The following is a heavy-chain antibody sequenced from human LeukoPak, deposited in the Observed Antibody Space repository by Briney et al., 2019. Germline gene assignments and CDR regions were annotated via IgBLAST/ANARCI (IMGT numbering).Heavy chain of an antibody. CDR1: GFTFSSYW. D-gene: IGHD3-22*01. V-gene: IGHV3-30*18. CDR2: ISYDGSNK. CDR3: AKANYYDSSGYFYPDIDY. J-gene: IGHJ4*02. Sequence: GGSLRLSCAASGFTFSSYWMTWVRQAPGKGLEWVAVISYDGSNKYYADSVKGRFTISRDNSKNTLYLQMNSLRAEDTAVYYCAKANYYDSSGYFYPDIDYWGQGTLVTVSS.